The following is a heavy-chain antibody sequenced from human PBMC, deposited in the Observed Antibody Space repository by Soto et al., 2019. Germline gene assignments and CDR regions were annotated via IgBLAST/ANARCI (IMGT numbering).Heavy chain of an antibody. CDR1: GGSISSSSYY. CDR2: IYYSGST. Sequence: QLQLQESGPGLVKPSETLSLTCTVSGGSISSSSYYWGWIRQPPGKGLEWIGSIYYSGSTYYNPPLKSRGTLSVDTSKNQFSLKLSSVTAADTAVYYCARQDVGGWFDPWGQGTLVTVSS. J-gene: IGHJ5*02. D-gene: IGHD1-26*01. CDR3: ARQDVGGWFDP. V-gene: IGHV4-39*01.